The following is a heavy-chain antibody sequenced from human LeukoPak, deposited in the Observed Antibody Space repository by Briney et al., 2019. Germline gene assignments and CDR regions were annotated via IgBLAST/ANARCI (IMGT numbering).Heavy chain of an antibody. CDR2: IWYDGSNK. J-gene: IGHJ4*02. CDR1: GFTFSSFG. V-gene: IGHV3-33*01. CDR3: ARGPEGTGIAAAGFDY. Sequence: PGGSLRLSCAASGFTFSSFGMHWVRQAPGKGLEWVAVIWYDGSNKYYADSVKGRFTISRDNSKNTLYLQMNSLRAEDTAVYYCARGPEGTGIAAAGFDYWGQGTLVTVSS. D-gene: IGHD6-13*01.